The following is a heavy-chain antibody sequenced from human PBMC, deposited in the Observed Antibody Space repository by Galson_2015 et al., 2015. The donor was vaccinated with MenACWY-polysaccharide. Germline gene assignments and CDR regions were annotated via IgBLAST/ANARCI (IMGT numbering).Heavy chain of an antibody. Sequence: SVKVSCKAFGYTFTGYYMHWVRQAPGQGLEWLGWIAPNSGGTPYAPKFQGRVTMTRDTSISTAYMELSRLRSDDTAVYYCARAYVATVTTDYFDYWGQGTLVTVSS. J-gene: IGHJ4*02. V-gene: IGHV1-2*02. D-gene: IGHD4-17*01. CDR3: ARAYVATVTTDYFDY. CDR2: IAPNSGGT. CDR1: GYTFTGYY.